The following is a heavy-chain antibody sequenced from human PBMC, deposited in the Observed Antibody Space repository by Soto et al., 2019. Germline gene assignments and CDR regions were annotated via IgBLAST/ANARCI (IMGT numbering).Heavy chain of an antibody. V-gene: IGHV3-30*03. CDR2: ISYDGSNK. CDR3: ATKIVAATSDY. CDR1: GFTFSSYD. D-gene: IGHD2-15*01. J-gene: IGHJ4*02. Sequence: HVQLVESGGAVVQPGRSLRLSCAASGFTFSSYDMHWVRQAPGKGLEWEAVISYDGSNKYYADSVKGRFTISRDNSKNTLYLQMNSLRTEDTAVYYCATKIVAATSDYWGQGTLVTVSS.